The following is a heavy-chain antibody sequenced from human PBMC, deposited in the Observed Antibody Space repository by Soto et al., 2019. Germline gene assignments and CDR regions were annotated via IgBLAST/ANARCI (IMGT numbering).Heavy chain of an antibody. V-gene: IGHV3-30-3*01. Sequence: QVQLVESGGGVVQPGRSLRPSCAASGFTFSSYAMHWVRQAPGKGLEWVAVISYDGSNKYYADSVKGRFTISRDNSKNTLYLQMNSLRAEDTAVYYCARDSGWYDAYYYYYGMDVWGQGTTVTVSS. D-gene: IGHD6-19*01. CDR3: ARDSGWYDAYYYYYGMDV. CDR2: ISYDGSNK. CDR1: GFTFSSYA. J-gene: IGHJ6*02.